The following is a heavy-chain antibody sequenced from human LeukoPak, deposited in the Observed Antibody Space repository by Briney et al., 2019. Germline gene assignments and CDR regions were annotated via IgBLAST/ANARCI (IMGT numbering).Heavy chain of an antibody. CDR1: GFTFYDYG. D-gene: IGHD3-10*01. V-gene: IGHV3-20*04. CDR2: INWNGGST. J-gene: IGHJ3*02. CDR3: ARGQNYYGSGSQTFDI. Sequence: PGGSLRLSCAASGFTFYDYGMSWVRQARGKGREWVSCINWNGGSTGYAHSVKGRFPISRDNAKNSLYLQVSSLRAEDTAWYYCARGQNYYGSGSQTFDIWGQGTMVTVSS.